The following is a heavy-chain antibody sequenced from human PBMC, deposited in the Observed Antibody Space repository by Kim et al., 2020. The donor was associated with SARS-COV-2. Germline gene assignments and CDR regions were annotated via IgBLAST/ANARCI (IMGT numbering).Heavy chain of an antibody. J-gene: IGHJ4*02. D-gene: IGHD4-17*01. CDR1: GFTFSSYG. CDR2: IWYDGSNK. Sequence: GGSLRLSCAASGFTFSSYGMHWVRQAPGKGLEWVAVIWYDGSNKYYADSVKGRFTISRDNSKNTLYLQMNSLRAEDTAVYYCARGGGYGDYGGYWGQGTLVTVSS. CDR3: ARGGGYGDYGGY. V-gene: IGHV3-33*01.